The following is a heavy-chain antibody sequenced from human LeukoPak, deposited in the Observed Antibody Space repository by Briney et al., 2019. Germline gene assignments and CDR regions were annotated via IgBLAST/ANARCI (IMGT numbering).Heavy chain of an antibody. Sequence: GGSLRLSCVVSGFTFSNYAMTWVRQAPGKGLEWVSAISGSGDSTYYVGSVKGRFIISRDISKNTLHLQMNSLRDEDTAVYYCAKCRSGSCYSSSDYWGQGILVTVSS. CDR2: ISGSGDST. J-gene: IGHJ4*02. D-gene: IGHD2-15*01. CDR1: GFTFSNYA. V-gene: IGHV3-23*01. CDR3: AKCRSGSCYSSSDY.